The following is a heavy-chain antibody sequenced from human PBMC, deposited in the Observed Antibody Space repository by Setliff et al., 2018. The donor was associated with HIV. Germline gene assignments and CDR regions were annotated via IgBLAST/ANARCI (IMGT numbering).Heavy chain of an antibody. D-gene: IGHD2-15*01. V-gene: IGHV3-21*01. J-gene: IGHJ4*02. CDR3: ARVPAAIDY. Sequence: GGSLRLSCAASGFTFDDYTMHWVRQPPGKGLEWVSFISSDSRHIYYADSVKGRFTISRDDAKNSLYLQMNSLRAEDTAVYYCARVPAAIDYWGQGTLVTVSS. CDR1: GFTFDDYT. CDR2: ISSDSRHI.